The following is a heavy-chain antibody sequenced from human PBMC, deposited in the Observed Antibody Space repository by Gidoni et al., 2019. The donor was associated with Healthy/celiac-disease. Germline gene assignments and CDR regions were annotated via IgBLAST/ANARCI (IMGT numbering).Heavy chain of an antibody. CDR2: INPNSGGT. D-gene: IGHD3-10*01. CDR1: GYTFTGYY. J-gene: IGHJ6*03. CDR3: ASLGARGVRYYYYMDV. V-gene: IGHV1-2*02. Sequence: QVQLVQSGAEVKKPGASVKVSCKASGYTFTGYYMHWVRQAPGQGLEWMGWINPNSGGTNYAQKSQGRVTMTRDTSISTAYMELSRLRSDDTAVYYCASLGARGVRYYYYMDVWGKGTTVTVSS.